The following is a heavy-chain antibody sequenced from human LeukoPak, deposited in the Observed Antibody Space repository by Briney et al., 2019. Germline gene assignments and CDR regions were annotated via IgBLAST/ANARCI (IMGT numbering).Heavy chain of an antibody. CDR1: GGSISSYY. V-gene: IGHV4-4*07. J-gene: IGHJ6*03. Sequence: PSETLSLTCTVSGGSISSYYWSWIRQPAGKGLEWIGRIYTSGSTNYNPSLQSRVTMSVDTSKNQFSLKLSSVTAADTAVYYCAGKDCSGGSCYPSYYYYMDVWGKGTTVTVSS. CDR3: AGKDCSGGSCYPSYYYYMDV. D-gene: IGHD2-15*01. CDR2: IYTSGST.